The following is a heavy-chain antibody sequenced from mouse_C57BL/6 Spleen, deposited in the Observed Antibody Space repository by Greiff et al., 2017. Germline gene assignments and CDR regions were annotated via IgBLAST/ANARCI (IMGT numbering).Heavy chain of an antibody. Sequence: QVQLQQPGAELVKPGASVKLSCKASGYTFTSYWMQWVKQRPGQGLEWIGEIDPSDSYTNYNQKFKGKATLTVDTSSSTAYMQLSSLTSEDSAVYYCASRGDGDDWGQGTTLTVSS. V-gene: IGHV1-50*01. CDR1: GYTFTSYW. D-gene: IGHD2-13*01. J-gene: IGHJ2*01. CDR2: IDPSDSYT. CDR3: ASRGDGDD.